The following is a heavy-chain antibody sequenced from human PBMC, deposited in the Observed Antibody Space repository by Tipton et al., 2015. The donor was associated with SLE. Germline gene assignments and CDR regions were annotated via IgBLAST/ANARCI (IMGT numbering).Heavy chain of an antibody. D-gene: IGHD3-10*01. V-gene: IGHV4-31*09. CDR1: GGSISSGDYY. J-gene: IGHJ4*02. CDR2: IHHSGST. CDR3: AGGFYYGSGTFSDFEY. Sequence: TLSLTCTVSGGSISSGDYYWNWIRQHPEKGLEWIEYIHHSGSTDYNPSLKSRVTISVDKSKSQFSLKLSSVTAADTAVYYCAGGFYYGSGTFSDFEYWGQGTLATVSS.